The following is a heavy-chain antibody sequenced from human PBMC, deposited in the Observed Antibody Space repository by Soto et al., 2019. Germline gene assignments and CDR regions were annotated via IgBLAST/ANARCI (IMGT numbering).Heavy chain of an antibody. CDR1: GFIFSNYA. V-gene: IGHV3-23*01. CDR2: ITSSGSGT. D-gene: IGHD2-2*01. CDR3: VKSPAAIKTFDY. J-gene: IGHJ4*02. Sequence: DVQLLDSGGDLVQPGGSLRLSCAAAGFIFSNYAMSWVRQAPGKGLGWVSSITSSGSGTNYADSVKGRFTISRANSMSTLFVQRRRLRAEDTAIYYCVKSPAAIKTFDYWGQGTLVTVSS.